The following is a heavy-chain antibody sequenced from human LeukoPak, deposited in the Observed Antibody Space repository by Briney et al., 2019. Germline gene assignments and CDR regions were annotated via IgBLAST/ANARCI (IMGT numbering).Heavy chain of an antibody. Sequence: GGSLRLSCSASGFTFSTRPMHWVRRAPGKGLEYVSGSSANGGSTYYADSVKGRFIISRDNSKNTVYLQMSSLRPEDTAVYYCVNQISGWVYWGQGTLVTVSS. CDR1: GFTFSTRP. J-gene: IGHJ4*02. D-gene: IGHD6-19*01. CDR2: SSANGGST. V-gene: IGHV3-64D*06. CDR3: VNQISGWVY.